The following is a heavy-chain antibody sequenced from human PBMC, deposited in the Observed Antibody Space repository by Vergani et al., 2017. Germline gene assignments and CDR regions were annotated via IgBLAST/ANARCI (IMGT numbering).Heavy chain of an antibody. CDR1: GFTFSSYA. V-gene: IGHV3-23*04. J-gene: IGHJ1*01. Sequence: EVQLVESGGGLVQPGGSLRLSCAASGFTFSSYAMSWVRQAPGKGLEWVSAISGSGGSTYYADSVKGRFTISRDNCKNTLYLQMNSLRAEDTAVYYCASWWDDIVVVPAAAEYFQHWGQGTLVTISS. CDR2: ISGSGGST. CDR3: ASWWDDIVVVPAAAEYFQH. D-gene: IGHD2-2*01.